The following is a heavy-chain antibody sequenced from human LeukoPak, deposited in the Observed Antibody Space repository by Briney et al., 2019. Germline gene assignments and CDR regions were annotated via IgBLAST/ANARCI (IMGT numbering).Heavy chain of an antibody. D-gene: IGHD3-3*01. V-gene: IGHV3-7*01. Sequence: PGGSLRLSCAASGFTFSSYWISWVRQAPGKGLEWVANIKQEGSEKYYVDSVKGRFTISRDNAKNSLYLQMNSLRAEDTAVYYCARDTGYYIFDYWGQGTLVTVSS. CDR1: GFTFSSYW. CDR3: ARDTGYYIFDY. J-gene: IGHJ4*02. CDR2: IKQEGSEK.